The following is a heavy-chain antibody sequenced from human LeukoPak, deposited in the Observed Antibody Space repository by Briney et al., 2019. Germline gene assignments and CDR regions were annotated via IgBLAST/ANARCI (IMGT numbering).Heavy chain of an antibody. CDR1: GFTFSSYG. D-gene: IGHD6-19*01. V-gene: IGHV3-30*18. J-gene: IGHJ4*02. CDR3: AKGLPYEQWLVLDY. Sequence: GGSLRLSCAASGFTFSSYGMHWVRQAPGKGLEWVAVISYDGSNKYYADSVKGRFTISRDNSKNTLYLQMNNLRAEDTAVYYCAKGLPYEQWLVLDYWGQGTLVTVSS. CDR2: ISYDGSNK.